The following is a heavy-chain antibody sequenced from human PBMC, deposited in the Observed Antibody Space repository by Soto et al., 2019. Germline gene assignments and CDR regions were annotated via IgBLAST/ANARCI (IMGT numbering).Heavy chain of an antibody. Sequence: PGASLKISCKASGYIFTLYWIGWVRQMPWKGLEWMGIIYPGDSDTRYSPSFQGQVTISADKSISTASLQWSSLKASDTAVYYCARQSPTPGYYYFSYGMDVWGQGTTVTVSS. CDR2: IYPGDSDT. J-gene: IGHJ6*02. V-gene: IGHV5-51*01. CDR3: ARQSPTPGYYYFSYGMDV. D-gene: IGHD4-17*01. CDR1: GYIFTLYW.